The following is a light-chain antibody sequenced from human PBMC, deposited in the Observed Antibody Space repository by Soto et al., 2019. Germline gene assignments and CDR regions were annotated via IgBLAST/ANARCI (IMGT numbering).Light chain of an antibody. CDR2: DVS. CDR3: SSYTSSSTYVV. V-gene: IGLV2-14*03. J-gene: IGLJ2*01. Sequence: QSALTQPASVSGSPGQSITISCTGTSSDVGGYNYVSWYQHHPGKAPKLMIYDVSNRPSGVSNRFSGSKSGNTASLTISGLQAEDEADYYCSSYTSSSTYVVLGGGTKLTVL. CDR1: SSDVGGYNY.